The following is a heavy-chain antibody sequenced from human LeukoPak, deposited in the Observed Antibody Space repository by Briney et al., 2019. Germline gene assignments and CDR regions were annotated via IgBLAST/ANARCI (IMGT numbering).Heavy chain of an antibody. CDR3: ATYYCSTTSCYPYFFDY. Sequence: ASVKVSCKASGYPFTRYGISWVRQAPGQGLEWMGWINPDNGNTKYAQKFLGRVTMTTDTSTSTAHMELRSLRSDDTAVYYCATYYCSTTSCYPYFFDYWGQGTLVTVSS. CDR1: GYPFTRYG. V-gene: IGHV1-18*01. CDR2: INPDNGNT. J-gene: IGHJ4*02. D-gene: IGHD2-2*01.